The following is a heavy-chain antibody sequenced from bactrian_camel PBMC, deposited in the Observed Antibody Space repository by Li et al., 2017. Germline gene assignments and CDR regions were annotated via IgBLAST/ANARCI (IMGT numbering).Heavy chain of an antibody. CDR2: IDSDGTT. CDR3: AANFGPYCSGPYLARRANF. J-gene: IGHJ4*01. CDR1: GYTYCTYD. Sequence: DVQLVESGGGSVQAGGSLRLSCALSGYTYCTYDMSWDRQVPGKVREFVSGIDSDGTTRYADSVSGRFIISRDNAKTILYLEMNSLKPEDTAMYYCAANFGPYCSGPYLARRANFWGQGTQVTVS. D-gene: IGHD2*01. V-gene: IGHV3S10*01.